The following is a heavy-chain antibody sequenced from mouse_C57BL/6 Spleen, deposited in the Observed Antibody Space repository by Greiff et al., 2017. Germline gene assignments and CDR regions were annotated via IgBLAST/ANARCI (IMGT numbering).Heavy chain of an antibody. CDR1: GFNIKDYY. Sequence: VQLQQSGAELVKPGASVKLSCTASGFNIKDYYMHWVKQRTEQGLEWIGRIDPEDGETKYAPKFQGKATITADTSSNTAYLQLSSLTSEDTAVYSGARAALLRRGGGYYFDYGGQGTTLTVSS. V-gene: IGHV14-2*01. CDR2: IDPEDGET. J-gene: IGHJ2*01. CDR3: ARAALLRRGGGYYFDY. D-gene: IGHD1-2*01.